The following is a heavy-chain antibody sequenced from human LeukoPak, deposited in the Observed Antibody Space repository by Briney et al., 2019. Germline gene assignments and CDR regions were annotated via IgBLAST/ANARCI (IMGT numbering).Heavy chain of an antibody. CDR2: INHSGST. J-gene: IGHJ3*02. CDR1: GGSFSGYY. D-gene: IGHD3-9*01. CDR3: ARTYYDILTGYSTDAFDI. Sequence: SETLSLTCAVYGGSFSGYYWSWIRQPPGKGLEWIGEINHSGSTNYNPSLKSRVTISLDTSKNQFSLKLSSVTAADTAVYYCARTYYDILTGYSTDAFDIWGQGTMVTVSS. V-gene: IGHV4-34*01.